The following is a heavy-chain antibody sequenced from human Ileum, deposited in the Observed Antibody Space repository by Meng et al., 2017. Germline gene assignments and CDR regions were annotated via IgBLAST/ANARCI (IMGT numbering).Heavy chain of an antibody. CDR3: ARDRFSSGSSNWFDP. Sequence: QVRCTVRGQGLVKPSQTLSLTFTVSGVSISRGFYHWNWIRQHPGKGLEWIGSIYYSGTIYYNPSLKSRVTISLDTSKNQFSLNLSSVTAADTAVYYCARDRFSSGSSNWFDPWGQGTLVTVSS. V-gene: IGHV4-31*03. CDR1: GVSISRGFYH. J-gene: IGHJ5*02. CDR2: IYYSGTI. D-gene: IGHD3-10*01.